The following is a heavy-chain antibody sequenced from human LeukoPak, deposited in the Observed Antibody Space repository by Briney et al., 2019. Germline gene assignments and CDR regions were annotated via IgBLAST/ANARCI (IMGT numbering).Heavy chain of an antibody. CDR1: GYSISSGYY. D-gene: IGHD4-23*01. J-gene: IGHJ4*02. CDR2: IHHSGST. Sequence: SETLSLTCTVSGYSISSGYYWDWIRQPPGEGLEWIGSIHHSGSTYYNPSLKSRVTISVDTSKNQFSLKLSSVTAADTAVYYCARGPYGGNWGSYDDYWGQGTLVTVSS. CDR3: ARGPYGGNWGSYDDY. V-gene: IGHV4-38-2*02.